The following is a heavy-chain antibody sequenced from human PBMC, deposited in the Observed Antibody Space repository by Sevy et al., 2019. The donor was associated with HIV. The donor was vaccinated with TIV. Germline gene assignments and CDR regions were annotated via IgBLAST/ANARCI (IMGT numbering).Heavy chain of an antibody. CDR2: IKQDGTDK. J-gene: IGHJ4*02. CDR3: ARALADWGSFHYSS. Sequence: GGSLRLSCAASGFTFATYWMTWVRQAPGKGLEWVAYIKQDGTDKYYVDSVRGRFAISRDNAKNSLYLHMSGLRAEDTAVYYCARALADWGSFHYSSWARGTLVTVSS. CDR1: GFTFATYW. D-gene: IGHD3-16*02. V-gene: IGHV3-7*01.